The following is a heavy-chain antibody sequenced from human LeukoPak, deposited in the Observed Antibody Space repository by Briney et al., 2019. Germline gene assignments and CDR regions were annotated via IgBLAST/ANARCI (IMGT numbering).Heavy chain of an antibody. Sequence: GCGPPLFHRTHPLTLPCTLCGFSLRTGGMCVTWIRQPPGKALEWLALIDWDADKYYSTSLKTRLTISWDTSKNQVVLTMTNMDPMDTATYYCARMGGASVAVSGRYAFDIWGQGTMVTVSS. J-gene: IGHJ3*02. D-gene: IGHD6-19*01. CDR3: ARMGGASVAVSGRYAFDI. V-gene: IGHV2-70*01. CDR1: GFSLRTGGMC. CDR2: IDWDADK.